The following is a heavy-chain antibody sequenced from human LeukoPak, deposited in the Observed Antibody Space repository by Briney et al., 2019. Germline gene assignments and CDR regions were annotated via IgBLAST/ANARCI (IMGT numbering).Heavy chain of an antibody. CDR1: GGSFSGYY. V-gene: IGHV4-34*01. J-gene: IGHJ6*03. Sequence: PSETLSLTCAVYGGSFSGYYWSWLRQPPGKGLEWIGEINNSGSTNYNPSLNSRVTISVDTSKNQFSLKLSSVTAADTAVYYCARVHRGGPLIIYYDYMDVWGKGTTVTVSS. D-gene: IGHD3-10*01. CDR3: ARVHRGGPLIIYYDYMDV. CDR2: INNSGST.